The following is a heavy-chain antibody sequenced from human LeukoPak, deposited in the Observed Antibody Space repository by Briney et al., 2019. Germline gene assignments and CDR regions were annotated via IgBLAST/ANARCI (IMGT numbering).Heavy chain of an antibody. Sequence: SETLSLTCTVSGGSISSTYYYWGWIRQPPGKGLEWIGYISYSGNAYYNPSLKSRVTISVDTSKNQFSLKLSSVTVADSAVYYCARDRKYGSETLRRLDYWGQGTLVTVSS. J-gene: IGHJ4*02. CDR1: GGSISSTYYY. V-gene: IGHV4-30-4*08. D-gene: IGHD3-10*01. CDR2: ISYSGNA. CDR3: ARDRKYGSETLRRLDY.